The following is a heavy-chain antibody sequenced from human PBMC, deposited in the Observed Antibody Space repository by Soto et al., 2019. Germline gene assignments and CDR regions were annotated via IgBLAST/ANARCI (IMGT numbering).Heavy chain of an antibody. V-gene: IGHV3-33*01. CDR2: IWYDGSNK. CDR3: AREDDIVVVPAALDY. CDR1: GFTFSSYG. Sequence: GGSLRLSCAASGFTFSSYGMHWVRQAPGKGLEWVAVIWYDGSNKYYADSVKGRFTISRDNSKNTLYLQMNSLRAEDTAVYYWAREDDIVVVPAALDYWGQGTLVTVSS. D-gene: IGHD2-2*01. J-gene: IGHJ4*02.